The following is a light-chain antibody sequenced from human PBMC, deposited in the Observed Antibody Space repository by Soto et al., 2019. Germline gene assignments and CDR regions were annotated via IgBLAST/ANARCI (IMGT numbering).Light chain of an antibody. Sequence: EIVMTQSPATLSVSPGERATLSCRASQSVSSNLAWYQQKPGQAPRLLIYGASTRATGIPARFSGSGSGTEFTLTISSLLSDDFAVYYCQQYYNWLKGTFGQGTKVEIK. J-gene: IGKJ1*01. V-gene: IGKV3-15*01. CDR2: GAS. CDR3: QQYYNWLKGT. CDR1: QSVSSN.